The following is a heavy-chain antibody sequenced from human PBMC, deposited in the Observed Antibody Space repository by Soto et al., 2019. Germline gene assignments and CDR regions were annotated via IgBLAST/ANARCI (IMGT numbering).Heavy chain of an antibody. CDR3: ARRHVFWSGSASYYYYMDV. CDR2: IYPGDCDT. CDR1: GYSFTSDW. D-gene: IGHD3-3*01. V-gene: IGHV5-51*01. J-gene: IGHJ6*03. Sequence: GESLKISWKCSGYSFTSDWIGWVRQMPGKGLEWMGIIYPGDCDTRYSPCFQGQVTISADKSISTASLQWSSLKASDTARYYCARRHVFWSGSASYYYYMDVWGKGTTVTVSS.